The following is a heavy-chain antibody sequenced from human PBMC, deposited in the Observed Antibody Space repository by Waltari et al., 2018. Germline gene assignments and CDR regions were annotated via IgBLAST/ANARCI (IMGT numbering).Heavy chain of an antibody. CDR3: ASGIVGTTHYFEY. CDR2: IYYSGNT. CDR1: DYSISSAYY. Sequence: QVQLQESGPGLVKPSETLSLTCAVSDYSISSAYYWGWIRQPPGKGLEWIGSIYYSGNTHYTPSLKSLVTISIDTSKNQFSLKLSFVTAADTAVYYCASGIVGTTHYFEYWGQGTLVTVSS. D-gene: IGHD1-26*01. J-gene: IGHJ4*02. V-gene: IGHV4-38-2*01.